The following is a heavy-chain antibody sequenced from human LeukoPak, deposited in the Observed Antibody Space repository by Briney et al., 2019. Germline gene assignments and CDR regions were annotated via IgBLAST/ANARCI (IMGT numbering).Heavy chain of an antibody. CDR2: IYYSGST. V-gene: IGHV4-31*03. D-gene: IGHD3-9*01. CDR1: GGSLSSGGLY. CDR3: ARGKDILTPNDAFDV. J-gene: IGHJ3*01. Sequence: TSETLSLTCTVSGGSLSSGGLYWSWIRQHPGKGLEWIGYIYYSGSTYYNPSLKSRVTISVDTSKNQFSLKLSSVTAADTAVYYCARGKDILTPNDAFDVWGQGTMVTVSS.